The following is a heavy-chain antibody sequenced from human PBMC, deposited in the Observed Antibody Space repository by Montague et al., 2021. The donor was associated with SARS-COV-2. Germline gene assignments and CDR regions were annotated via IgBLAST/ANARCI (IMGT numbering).Heavy chain of an antibody. J-gene: IGHJ4*02. CDR1: GFTFRSYE. D-gene: IGHD5-12*01. CDR2: ISSSGSTI. Sequence: SLRISCAASGFTFRSYEMNWVRQAPGKGLEWVSYISSSGSTIYYADSVKGRFTISRDNAKNSLYLQMNSLRAEDTAVYYCARLGVDIVTTAIDYWGQGTLVTVSS. V-gene: IGHV3-48*03. CDR3: ARLGVDIVTTAIDY.